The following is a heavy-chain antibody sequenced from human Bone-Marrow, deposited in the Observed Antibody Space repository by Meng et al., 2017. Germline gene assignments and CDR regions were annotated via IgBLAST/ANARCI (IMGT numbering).Heavy chain of an antibody. CDR3: ATCDPPEFDY. J-gene: IGHJ4*02. V-gene: IGHV3-15*01. CDR1: GFTFSNAW. CDR2: IKSKTDGGTT. Sequence: GGPLRLSCAASGFTFSNAWMSWVRQAPGKGLEWVGRIKSKTDGGTTDYAAPVKSRFTISRNDSENTLYLQMNGLKTEDTAVYCYATCDPPEFDYWGQGTLVTVSS.